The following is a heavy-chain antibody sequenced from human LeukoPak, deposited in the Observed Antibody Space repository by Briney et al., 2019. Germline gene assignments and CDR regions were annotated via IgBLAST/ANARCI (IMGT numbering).Heavy chain of an antibody. J-gene: IGHJ4*02. CDR3: VTYYYDSSGYPYYFDY. CDR2: IIPIFGTA. CDR1: GGTFSSYA. V-gene: IGHV1-69*05. Sequence: SVKVSCKASGGTFSSYAISWVRQAPGQGLEWMGGIIPIFGTANYAQKFQGRVTITTDESTSTAYMELSSLRSEDTAVYYCVTYYYDSSGYPYYFDYWGQGTLVTVSS. D-gene: IGHD3-22*01.